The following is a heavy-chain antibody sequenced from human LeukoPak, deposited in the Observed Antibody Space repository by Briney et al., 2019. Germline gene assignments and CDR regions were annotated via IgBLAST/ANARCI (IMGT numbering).Heavy chain of an antibody. CDR3: ARAEWEQLRWGIDY. CDR1: GFTVSSNY. J-gene: IGHJ4*02. D-gene: IGHD1-26*01. V-gene: IGHV3-66*01. CDR2: IYSGRGT. Sequence: GGSLRLSCAASGFTVSSNYMSWVRQAPGKGLEWVSVIYSGRGTNYADSVKGRFTISRGNSKNTLYLQMGSLRAEDMAVYYCARAEWEQLRWGIDYWGQGSLVTVSS.